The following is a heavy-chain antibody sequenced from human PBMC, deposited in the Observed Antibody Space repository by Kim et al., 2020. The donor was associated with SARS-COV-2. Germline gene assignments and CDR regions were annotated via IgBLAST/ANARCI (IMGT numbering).Heavy chain of an antibody. Sequence: SETLSLTCTVSGGSISSGGYYWSWIRQHPGKGLEWIGYIYYSGSTYYNPSLKSRVTISVDTSKNQFSLKLSSVTAADTAVYYCAHNYGSGRRSFDYWGQGTLVTVSS. CDR3: AHNYGSGRRSFDY. V-gene: IGHV4-31*03. D-gene: IGHD3-10*01. CDR2: IYYSGST. CDR1: GGSISSGGYY. J-gene: IGHJ4*02.